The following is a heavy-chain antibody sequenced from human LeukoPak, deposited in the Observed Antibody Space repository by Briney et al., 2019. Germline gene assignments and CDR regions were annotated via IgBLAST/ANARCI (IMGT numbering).Heavy chain of an antibody. V-gene: IGHV3-21*05. CDR3: ATNWGSVYP. Sequence: GSPRPSCVASGFSLWDFNMNWVGQAPGHGWMAVVLIRGNSYYMSYVDSLKGLFINSTDNDKNSVYLQMNSPRADDTGIYYYATNWGSVYPWGQGAVVTVSS. CDR2: IRGNSYYM. CDR1: GFSLWDFN. J-gene: IGHJ5*02. D-gene: IGHD3-16*01.